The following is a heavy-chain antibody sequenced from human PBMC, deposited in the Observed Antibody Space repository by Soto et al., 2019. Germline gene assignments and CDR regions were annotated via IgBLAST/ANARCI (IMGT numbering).Heavy chain of an antibody. J-gene: IGHJ4*02. Sequence: EMQLVESGGDLVQPGGSLRLSCAASGFSIRTYWMGWVRQFPGKGLEWVANIKYDDSEKPYMDSVEGRFTISRDNAKNTLYLQMSRLRVDDTAIYYCAAWSRIPWFDYWGQGTLVAVS. CDR3: AAWSRIPWFDY. V-gene: IGHV3-7*05. CDR1: GFSIRTYW. D-gene: IGHD2-8*02. CDR2: IKYDDSEK.